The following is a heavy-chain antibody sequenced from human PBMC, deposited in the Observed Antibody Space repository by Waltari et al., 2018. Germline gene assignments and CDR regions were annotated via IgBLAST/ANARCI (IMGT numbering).Heavy chain of an antibody. CDR2: INHNGNR. Sequence: QVQLQQWGAGQLQPSETLSLTCAVFGGSFSGYYWGWIRQPPGKGLEWIGEINHNGNRNYNPSLRSRITMLLDTSMSQFSLKVNSVTAADTAVYYCVRLEDCSGPGGNCYSGDSFALDVWGQGTTVTVSS. J-gene: IGHJ6*02. CDR1: GGSFSGYY. CDR3: VRLEDCSGPGGNCYSGDSFALDV. V-gene: IGHV4-34*02. D-gene: IGHD2-21*02.